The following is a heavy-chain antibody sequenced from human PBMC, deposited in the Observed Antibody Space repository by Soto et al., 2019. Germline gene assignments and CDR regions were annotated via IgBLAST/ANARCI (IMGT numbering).Heavy chain of an antibody. CDR3: ARVGPTGWFDH. V-gene: IGHV1-2*02. J-gene: IGHJ5*02. CDR2: INTKTGGT. Sequence: ASVKVSCKASGYSFTDYYMHWVRQAPGQGLEWMGWINTKTGGTNYAQNFQGRVTMTGDTSINTAYMELNRLRSDDTAVYYCARVGPTGWFDHWCQGPLVTVSS. CDR1: GYSFTDYY.